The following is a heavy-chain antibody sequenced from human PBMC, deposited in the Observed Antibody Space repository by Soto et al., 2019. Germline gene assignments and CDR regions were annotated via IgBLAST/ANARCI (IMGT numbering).Heavy chain of an antibody. V-gene: IGHV1-18*01. CDR1: GYTFSSYG. D-gene: IGHD2-15*01. CDR3: AREKLLHLLQPYGLDV. Sequence: VQLVQSGAEVKKPGASVKVSCKASGYTFSSYGITWVRQAPGQGLEWMGWISVYNGNTNYTQKLQGRVTMTTDTSTKTAYMELRSLRSDDTAVYYCAREKLLHLLQPYGLDVWGQGTTVTVSS. CDR2: ISVYNGNT. J-gene: IGHJ6*02.